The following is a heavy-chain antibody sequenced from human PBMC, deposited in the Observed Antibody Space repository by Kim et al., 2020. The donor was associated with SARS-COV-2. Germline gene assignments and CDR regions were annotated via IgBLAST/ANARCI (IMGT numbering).Heavy chain of an antibody. Sequence: TYYNPSLKSRLTLSIDTSKNQFSLTLSSVTAADTAVYYCARTLGEDFFDPWGQGTLVTVSS. CDR2: T. J-gene: IGHJ5*02. CDR3: ARTLGEDFFDP. V-gene: IGHV4-31*02. D-gene: IGHD4-17*01.